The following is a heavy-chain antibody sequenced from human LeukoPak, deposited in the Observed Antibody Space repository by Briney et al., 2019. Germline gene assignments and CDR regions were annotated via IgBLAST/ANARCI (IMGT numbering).Heavy chain of an antibody. CDR3: ARGSVLLAAAAHRGKYFQH. V-gene: IGHV4-34*01. J-gene: IGHJ1*01. CDR2: INHSGST. CDR1: GGSFSGYY. D-gene: IGHD6-13*01. Sequence: PSETLSLTCAVYGGSFSGYYWSWIRQPPGKGLEWIGEINHSGSTNSNPSLKSRVPISVDTSKNQFSLKLSSVTAADTAVYYCARGSVLLAAAAHRGKYFQHWGQGTLVTVSS.